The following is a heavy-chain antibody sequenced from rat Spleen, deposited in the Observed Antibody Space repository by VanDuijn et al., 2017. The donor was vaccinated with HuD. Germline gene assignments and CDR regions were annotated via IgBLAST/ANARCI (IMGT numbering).Heavy chain of an antibody. CDR1: GFTFSIYG. CDR3: VRLYNNHGYWYFDF. J-gene: IGHJ1*01. V-gene: IGHV5-22*01. Sequence: EVQLVDHGGGLVQPGRSLKLSCAPSGFTFSIYGMAWVRQAPTKGLEWVASIKFEDFTPYYRDSVMGRFTISRDDGENTLYLQMNSLRSEDTATYYCVRLYNNHGYWYFDFWGPGTMVTVSS. D-gene: IGHD1-5*01. CDR2: IKFEDFTP.